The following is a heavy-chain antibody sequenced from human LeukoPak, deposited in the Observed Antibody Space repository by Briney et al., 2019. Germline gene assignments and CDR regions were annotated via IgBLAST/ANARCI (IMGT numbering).Heavy chain of an antibody. Sequence: PGGSLRLSCAASGFTFSGFAMSWVRQAPGKGLEWVSVIRSDGTTDYADSVKGRFDVSRDNFKNTLYLQMNSLRAEDTAVYYCARDHGVQLRLGVDGMDVWGQGTTVTVSS. CDR2: IRSDGTT. V-gene: IGHV3-66*01. D-gene: IGHD1-1*01. J-gene: IGHJ6*02. CDR3: ARDHGVQLRLGVDGMDV. CDR1: GFTFSGFA.